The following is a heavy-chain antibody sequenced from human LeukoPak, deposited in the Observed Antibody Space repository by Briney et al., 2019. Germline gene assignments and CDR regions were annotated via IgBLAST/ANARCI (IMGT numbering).Heavy chain of an antibody. CDR3: AREEQQLVLAFDI. V-gene: IGHV4-59*01. CDR1: GGSISSYY. Sequence: SETLSLTCTVSGGSISSYYWNWIRQPPGKGLEWIGYIYYSGSTNYNPSLKSRVTISVDTSRNQFSLNLTSVTAADTAVYYCAREEQQLVLAFDIWGQGTMVTVSS. J-gene: IGHJ3*02. D-gene: IGHD6-13*01. CDR2: IYYSGST.